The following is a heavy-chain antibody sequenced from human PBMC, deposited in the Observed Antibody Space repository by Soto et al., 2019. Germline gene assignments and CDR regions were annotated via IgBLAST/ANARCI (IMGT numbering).Heavy chain of an antibody. CDR1: GGSMSGYY. V-gene: IGHV4-59*08. CDR2: ISFTGST. Sequence: QVQLQESGPGLVKPSETLSLTCSVSGGSMSGYYWSWFRQPPGKGLEWIGYISFTGSTNHSPSLKSRVSISIDTSMNQFSLKRSAVTAADTAFYFCARQLRPRGVDPWGQGTLVTVSS. J-gene: IGHJ5*02. CDR3: ARQLRPRGVDP. D-gene: IGHD3-10*01.